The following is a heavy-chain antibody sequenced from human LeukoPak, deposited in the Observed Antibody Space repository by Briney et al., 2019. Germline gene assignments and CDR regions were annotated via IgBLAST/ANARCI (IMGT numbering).Heavy chain of an antibody. J-gene: IGHJ3*02. V-gene: IGHV3-53*01. D-gene: IGHD3-10*01. CDR1: GFTVSSNY. CDR3: ARDWRGGFHAFDI. CDR2: IYSGGNT. Sequence: GGSLRLSCAPSGFTVSSNYMSWVRQAPGKGLEWVSVIYSGGNTYYADSVKGRFTISRDNSKNTLYLQMNSLRAEDTAVYYCARDWRGGFHAFDIWGQGTKVTVSS.